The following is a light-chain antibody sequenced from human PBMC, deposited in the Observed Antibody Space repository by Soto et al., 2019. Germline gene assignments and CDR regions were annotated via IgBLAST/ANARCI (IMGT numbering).Light chain of an antibody. CDR3: CSYAGSYTGV. CDR2: DVS. Sequence: QSALTQPRSVSGSPGQSVTLSCTGTSSDVGAYDYVSWYQHHPGKAPKFMIYDVSKRTSGVPDRFSGSTSGNTASLTISGLQADDEADYYCCSYAGSYTGVLGTGTKLTVL. J-gene: IGLJ1*01. V-gene: IGLV2-11*01. CDR1: SSDVGAYDY.